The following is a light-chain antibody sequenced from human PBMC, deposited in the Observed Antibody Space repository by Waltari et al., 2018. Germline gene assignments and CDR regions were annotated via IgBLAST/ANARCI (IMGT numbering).Light chain of an antibody. V-gene: IGKV1-NL1*01. CDR1: QGISNA. CDR3: QQYHSLPLT. J-gene: IGKJ3*01. Sequence: DIQMTQSPSSLSASVGDRVTITCRASQGISNALAWYQQKPGKAPKLLVYDVFRLDSGVPSRISGSGSGTDYTLTISSLQPEDFATYYCQQYHSLPLTFGPGTKVDIK. CDR2: DVF.